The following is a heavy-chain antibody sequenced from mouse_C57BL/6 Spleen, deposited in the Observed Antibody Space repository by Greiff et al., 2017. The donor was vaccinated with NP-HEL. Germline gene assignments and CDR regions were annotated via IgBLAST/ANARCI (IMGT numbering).Heavy chain of an antibody. CDR1: GYTFTSYW. D-gene: IGHD4-1*01. J-gene: IGHJ1*03. CDR2: IDPSDSYT. V-gene: IGHV1-69*01. Sequence: QVQLQQPGAELVMPGASVKLSCKASGYTFTSYWMHWVKQRPGQGLEWIGEIDPSDSYTNYNQKFKGKSTLTVDKSSSTAYMQLSSLTSEDSAVYYCARWGTGTSRYFDVWGTGTTVTVSS. CDR3: ARWGTGTSRYFDV.